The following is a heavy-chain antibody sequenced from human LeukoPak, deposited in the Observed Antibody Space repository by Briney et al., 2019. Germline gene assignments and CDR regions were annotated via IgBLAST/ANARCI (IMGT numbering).Heavy chain of an antibody. D-gene: IGHD2-2*02. Sequence: LETLSLTCAVYGGSFSGYYWSWIRQPPGKGLEWIGEINHSGSTNHNPSLKSRVTISVDTSKNQFSLKLSSVTAADTAVYYCARALGYCSSTSCYIDYWGQGTLVTVSS. CDR1: GGSFSGYY. V-gene: IGHV4-34*01. CDR2: INHSGST. CDR3: ARALGYCSSTSCYIDY. J-gene: IGHJ4*02.